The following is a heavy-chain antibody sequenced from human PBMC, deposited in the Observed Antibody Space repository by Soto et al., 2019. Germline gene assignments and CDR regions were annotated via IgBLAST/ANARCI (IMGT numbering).Heavy chain of an antibody. D-gene: IGHD6-19*01. CDR1: GFTFSRFD. CDR2: ISLGGGST. Sequence: EVQLLESGGGLVQPGGSLRLSCAASGFTFSRFDMSWVRQAPGKGLQWVAGISLGGGSTYYTDSVKGRFTISRDNANNTLFLQMDSLRAEDAALYYCAKGRGALAVVSNWFDPWGQGTLVTVSS. J-gene: IGHJ5*02. V-gene: IGHV3-23*01. CDR3: AKGRGALAVVSNWFDP.